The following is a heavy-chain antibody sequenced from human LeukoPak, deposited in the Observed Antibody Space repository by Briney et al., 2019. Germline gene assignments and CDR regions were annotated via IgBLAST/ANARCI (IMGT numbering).Heavy chain of an antibody. CDR1: GYTFTGYY. CDR2: INPNSGGT. J-gene: IGHJ4*02. V-gene: IGHV1-2*02. D-gene: IGHD3-22*01. CDR3: ARANYYDSSGYYGLDY. Sequence: GSVKVSCKATGYTFTGYYMHWERQAPGQGLEWMGWINPNSGGTNYAQKFQGRVTMTRATSISTAYMELSRLRSDDTAVYYCARANYYDSSGYYGLDYWGQGTLVTVSS.